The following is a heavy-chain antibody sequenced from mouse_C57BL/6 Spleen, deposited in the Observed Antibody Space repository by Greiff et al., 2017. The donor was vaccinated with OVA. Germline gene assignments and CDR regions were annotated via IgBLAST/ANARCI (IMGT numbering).Heavy chain of an antibody. CDR3: ARDYYGSSYVFAY. CDR2: IDPSDSYT. J-gene: IGHJ3*01. Sequence: VQLQQPGAELMMPGASVKLSCKASGYTFTSYWMHWVKQRPGQGLEWIGEIDPSDSYTNYNQKFKGKSTLTVDKSSSTAYMQLSSLTSEDSAVYYCARDYYGSSYVFAYWGQGTLVTVSA. D-gene: IGHD1-1*01. CDR1: GYTFTSYW. V-gene: IGHV1-69*01.